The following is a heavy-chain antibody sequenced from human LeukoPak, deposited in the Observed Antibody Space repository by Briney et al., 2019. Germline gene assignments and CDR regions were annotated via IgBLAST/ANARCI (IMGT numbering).Heavy chain of an antibody. Sequence: GGSLRLSCAASGLTFTDFWTNWVRLAPGRGREWLANINQDGNEKYYVDSVKGRFAMSRDNAKNEVYLEMNSLRAEDTGVYYCSGRDSSRSPRAYWGQGTLVSVSS. CDR2: INQDGNEK. CDR3: SGRDSSRSPRAY. J-gene: IGHJ4*02. V-gene: IGHV3-7*01. CDR1: GLTFTDFW. D-gene: IGHD6-13*01.